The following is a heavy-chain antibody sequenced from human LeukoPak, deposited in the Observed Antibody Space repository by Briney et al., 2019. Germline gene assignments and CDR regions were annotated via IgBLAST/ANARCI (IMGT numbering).Heavy chain of an antibody. CDR2: ISSSGSTI. CDR3: APSLYYYDSSGTFDY. D-gene: IGHD3-22*01. V-gene: IGHV3-11*01. J-gene: IGHJ4*02. CDR1: GFTFSDYY. Sequence: GGSLRLSCAASGFTFSDYYMSWIRQAPGKGLEWVSYISSSGSTIYYTDSVKGRFTISRDNAKNSLYLQMNSLRAEDTAVYYCAPSLYYYDSSGTFDYWGQGTLVTVSS.